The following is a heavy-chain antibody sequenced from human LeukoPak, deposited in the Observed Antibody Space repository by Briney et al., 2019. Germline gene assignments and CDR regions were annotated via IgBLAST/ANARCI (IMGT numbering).Heavy chain of an antibody. D-gene: IGHD2-2*02. CDR3: ARDPGGPHTVKWDAFDI. V-gene: IGHV3-23*01. J-gene: IGHJ3*02. CDR2: ISGSGGDT. CDR1: GFTFSNYA. Sequence: GGSLRLSCAASGFTFSNYAMSWVRQAPGKGLEWVSSISGSGGDTHYADSVKGRFTISRDNSKNTVYLQMNSLRAEDTAVYYCARDPGGPHTVKWDAFDIWGQGTMVTVSS.